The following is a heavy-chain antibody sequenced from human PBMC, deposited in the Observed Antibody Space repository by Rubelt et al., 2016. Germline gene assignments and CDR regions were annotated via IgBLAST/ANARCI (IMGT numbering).Heavy chain of an antibody. J-gene: IGHJ4*02. CDR2: INSGSGSI. Sequence: MQLVESGGGLVQPGRSLRLSCAASGFTFDDYAMHWVRQVPGKGLEWVSHINSGSGSILYADSVKGRFTISRDIAKSSVYLQRNILGFEDIAVYYCTRDEDGCYGFDYWGQGTLVTVSS. CDR3: TRDEDGCYGFDY. V-gene: IGHV3-9*03. D-gene: IGHD2-15*01. CDR1: GFTFDDYA.